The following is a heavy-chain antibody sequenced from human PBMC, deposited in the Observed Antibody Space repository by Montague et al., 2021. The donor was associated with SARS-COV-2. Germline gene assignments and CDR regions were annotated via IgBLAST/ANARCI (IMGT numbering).Heavy chain of an antibody. Sequence: SETLSLTCTVSGYSISSGYYWGWIRQPPGKGLEWIGSIYHSGSTYYNPSLKSRVTISVDTSKNQFSLKLSSVTAADTAVYYCARERRYCSGGSCCSGWFDPWGQGTPVTVSS. J-gene: IGHJ5*02. D-gene: IGHD2-15*01. CDR3: ARERRYCSGGSCCSGWFDP. CDR2: IYHSGST. V-gene: IGHV4-38-2*02. CDR1: GYSISSGYY.